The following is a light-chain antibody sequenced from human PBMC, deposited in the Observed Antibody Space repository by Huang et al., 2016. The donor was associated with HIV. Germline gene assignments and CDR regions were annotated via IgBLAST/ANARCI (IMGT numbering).Light chain of an antibody. CDR2: VAS. V-gene: IGKV1-39*01. J-gene: IGKJ4*01. CDR1: QSIGTY. Sequence: DIQMTQSPSSLSASVGDRVTITCRASQSIGTYLNWYQQRPGQAPKLLIYVASNLQSGVPSRFSGSGARTVFTLTISGLQPEDFATYFCQQTFNTPTFGGGTKVEIK. CDR3: QQTFNTPT.